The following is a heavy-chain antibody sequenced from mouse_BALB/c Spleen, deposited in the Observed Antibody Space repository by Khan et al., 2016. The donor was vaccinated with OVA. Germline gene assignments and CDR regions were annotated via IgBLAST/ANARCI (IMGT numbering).Heavy chain of an antibody. CDR2: IYPGSGTT. V-gene: IGHV1-77*01. D-gene: IGHD2-4*01. CDR3: ARSYDNDGAWFVY. J-gene: IGHJ3*01. CDR1: GYKFTDYV. Sequence: VQLKQSGPELVKPGAPVKMSCKASGYKFTDYVISWVKQRTGQGLEWIGDIYPGSGTTYYNERFEGKATLTADKSSNTAYMQFRSLTSEDSAVSFCARSYDNDGAWFVYWGQGTLVTVSA.